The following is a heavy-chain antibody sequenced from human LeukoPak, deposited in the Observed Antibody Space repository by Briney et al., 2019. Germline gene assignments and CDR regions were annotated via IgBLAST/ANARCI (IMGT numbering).Heavy chain of an antibody. D-gene: IGHD3-22*01. CDR2: ISYDGSNK. V-gene: IGHV3-30*18. Sequence: GGSLRLSCAASGFTFSSYGMHWVRQAPGKGLEWVAVISYDGSNKYYADSVKGRFTISRDNSKNTLYLQMNSLRAEDTAVYYCAKDRSSGYYYVVNAFDYWGQGTLVTVSS. CDR3: AKDRSSGYYYVVNAFDY. J-gene: IGHJ4*02. CDR1: GFTFSSYG.